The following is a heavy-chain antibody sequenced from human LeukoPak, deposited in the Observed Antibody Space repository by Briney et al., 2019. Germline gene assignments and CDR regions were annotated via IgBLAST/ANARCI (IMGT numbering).Heavy chain of an antibody. CDR1: GFIFSSYD. Sequence: GGSLRLSCAASGFIFSSYDMHWVRQVTGEGLEWVSAIGAGGDTYYPDSVKGRFTISRENAKNSLYLQMNSLRAGDTAVYYCAREQNNRPLGSYIGGFDIWGQGTKVTVSS. D-gene: IGHD3-10*01. CDR3: AREQNNRPLGSYIGGFDI. CDR2: IGAGGDT. V-gene: IGHV3-13*01. J-gene: IGHJ3*02.